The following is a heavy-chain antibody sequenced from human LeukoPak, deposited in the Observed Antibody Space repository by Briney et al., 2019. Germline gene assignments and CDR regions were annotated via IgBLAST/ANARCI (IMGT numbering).Heavy chain of an antibody. CDR2: INPNSGGT. CDR1: GYTFTGYY. D-gene: IGHD5-12*01. Sequence: ASVKVSCKASGYTFTGYYMHWVRQAPGQGLEWMGWINPNSGGTNYAQKFQGRVTITADKSTSTAYMELSSLRSEDTAVYYCASGYSGYFNWFDPWGQGTLVTVSS. CDR3: ASGYSGYFNWFDP. V-gene: IGHV1-2*02. J-gene: IGHJ5*02.